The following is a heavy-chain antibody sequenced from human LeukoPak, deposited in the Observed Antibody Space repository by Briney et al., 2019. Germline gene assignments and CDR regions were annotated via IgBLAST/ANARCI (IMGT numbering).Heavy chain of an antibody. V-gene: IGHV3-30*18. CDR2: ISYDGSNK. CDR1: GFTFSSYG. J-gene: IGHJ6*02. D-gene: IGHD2-21*02. CDR3: AKDLVVVTAIKIGGYYYYGMDV. Sequence: PGGSLRLSCAASGFTFSSYGMHWVRQAPGKGLEWVAVISYDGSNKYYADSVKGRFTISRDNSKNTLYLQMNSLRAEDTAVYYCAKDLVVVTAIKIGGYYYYGMDVWGQGTTVTVSS.